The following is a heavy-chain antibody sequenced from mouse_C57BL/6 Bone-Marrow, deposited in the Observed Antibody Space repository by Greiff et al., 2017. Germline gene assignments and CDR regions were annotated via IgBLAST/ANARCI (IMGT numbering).Heavy chain of an antibody. CDR1: GFNIKDDY. J-gene: IGHJ1*03. CDR2: IDPENGDT. V-gene: IGHV14-4*01. D-gene: IGHD1-1*01. CDR3: TYYDNSFWYFDF. Sequence: VQLQQSGAELVRPGASVKLSCTASGFNIKDDYMHWVKQRPEQGLEWIGWIDPENGDTEYASKFQGKSTITADTPSNTVYLQLSSLTSEDTAIYYCTYYDNSFWYFDFWGTGTTVTVSS.